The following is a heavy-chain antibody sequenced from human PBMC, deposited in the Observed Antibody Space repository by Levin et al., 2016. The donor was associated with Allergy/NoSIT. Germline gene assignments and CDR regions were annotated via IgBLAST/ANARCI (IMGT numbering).Heavy chain of an antibody. Sequence: GGSLRLSCAASGFTFSTFAMTWVRQPPGKGLEWVSTISYSGGDTYYAGSVKGRFLISRDNSKNTFSLQMSSLGVEDTAVYYCAKQTHEPGADSWGQGTLVVVSS. J-gene: IGHJ4*02. V-gene: IGHV3-23*01. CDR2: ISYSGGDT. CDR3: AKQTHEPGADS. CDR1: GFTFSTFA.